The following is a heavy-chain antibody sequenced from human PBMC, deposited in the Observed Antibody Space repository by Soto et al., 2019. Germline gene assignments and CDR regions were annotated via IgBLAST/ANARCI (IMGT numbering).Heavy chain of an antibody. Sequence: GGSLRLSCAASGFTFSSYAMSWVRQAPGKGLEWVASISGSGGSTYYADSVKGRFTISRDNSKNTLYLQMNSLRAEDTAVYYCAKAKYYDSTGYLYYFDYWGQGTLVTVSS. J-gene: IGHJ4*02. CDR3: AKAKYYDSTGYLYYFDY. CDR1: GFTFSSYA. CDR2: ISGSGGST. V-gene: IGHV3-23*01. D-gene: IGHD3-22*01.